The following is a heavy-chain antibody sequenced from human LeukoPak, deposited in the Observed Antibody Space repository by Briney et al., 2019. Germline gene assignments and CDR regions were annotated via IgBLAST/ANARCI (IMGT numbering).Heavy chain of an antibody. J-gene: IGHJ4*02. V-gene: IGHV3-48*03. CDR2: ISSSGSTI. CDR1: GFTFSSYE. D-gene: IGHD1-26*01. CDR3: AREGIVGATRVTDS. Sequence: GGSLRLSCGASGFTFSSYEMNWVRQAPGKGLEWVSYISSSGSTIYYADSVKGRFTISRDNAKNSLHLQMNSLRAEDTAVYYCAREGIVGATRVTDSWGQGTLVTVSP.